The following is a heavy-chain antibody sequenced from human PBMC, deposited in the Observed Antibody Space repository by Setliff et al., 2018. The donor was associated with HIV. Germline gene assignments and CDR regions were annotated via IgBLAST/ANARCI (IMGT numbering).Heavy chain of an antibody. Sequence: GGSLRLSCAATGFTFSSYVLHWVRQAPGKGLEWVAVMSTGGGIKIYADSVKGRFTISRDNAKNSLYLQMNSLRAEDTAVYYCARDSSSWYEFYFDCWGQGTLVTVSS. CDR1: GFTFSSYV. CDR2: MSTGGGIK. J-gene: IGHJ4*02. V-gene: IGHV3-30-3*01. CDR3: ARDSSSWYEFYFDC. D-gene: IGHD6-13*01.